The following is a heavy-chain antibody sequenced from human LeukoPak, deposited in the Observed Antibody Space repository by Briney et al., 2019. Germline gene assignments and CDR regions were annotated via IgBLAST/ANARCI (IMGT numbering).Heavy chain of an antibody. D-gene: IGHD7-27*01. V-gene: IGHV1-18*01. CDR3: ARGSGLKSWGAFDI. CDR1: GYSFTSYG. Sequence: ASVKVSCKASGYSFTSYGLSWVRQAPGQGLEWLGWISVYNGNTNYTQKLQGRVTMTRDTSTSTAYMELSSLRSEDTAVYYCARGSGLKSWGAFDIWGQGTMVTVSS. J-gene: IGHJ3*02. CDR2: ISVYNGNT.